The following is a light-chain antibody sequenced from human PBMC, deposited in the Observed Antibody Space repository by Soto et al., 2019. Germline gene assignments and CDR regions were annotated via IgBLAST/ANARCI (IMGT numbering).Light chain of an antibody. J-gene: IGLJ1*01. Sequence: QSALTQPASVSGSPGQSITISCTGTSSDIGGYNYVSWYQQHPGKAPKLMIYDVNNRPSGVSNRFSGSKSGNTASLTISGLQAEDEADYYCSSYTSSSTLGGVFGTGTKVTV. CDR1: SSDIGGYNY. V-gene: IGLV2-14*01. CDR2: DVN. CDR3: SSYTSSSTLGGV.